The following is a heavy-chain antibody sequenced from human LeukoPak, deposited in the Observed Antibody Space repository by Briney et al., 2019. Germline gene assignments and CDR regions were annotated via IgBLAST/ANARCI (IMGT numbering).Heavy chain of an antibody. CDR3: ARRRAAAGTWYFDY. D-gene: IGHD6-13*01. CDR2: IYYSGST. CDR1: GGSISGSSYY. V-gene: IGHV4-39*01. Sequence: SETLSLTCTVSGGSISGSSYYWGWIRQPPGTGLEWIGSIYYSGSTYYNPSLKSRVTISVDTSKNQFSLKLSSVTAADTAVYYCARRRAAAGTWYFDYWGQGTLVTVSS. J-gene: IGHJ4*02.